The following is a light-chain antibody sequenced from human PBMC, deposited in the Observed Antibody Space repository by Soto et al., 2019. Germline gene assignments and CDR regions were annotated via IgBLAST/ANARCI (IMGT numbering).Light chain of an antibody. CDR2: DAS. Sequence: DIQMTQSPSSLSASVGDRVTITCQASQDISNYLNWYQQKPGKAPKLLIYDASTLETGVPSRFSGSGSATDFSLTISSLKPEDIATYYCQQFDSLPLTFGGGTKVEI. J-gene: IGKJ4*01. CDR3: QQFDSLPLT. CDR1: QDISNY. V-gene: IGKV1-33*01.